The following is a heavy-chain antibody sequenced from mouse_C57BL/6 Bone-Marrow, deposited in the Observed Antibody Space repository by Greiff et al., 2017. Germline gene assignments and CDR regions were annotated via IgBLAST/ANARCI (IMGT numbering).Heavy chain of an antibody. CDR1: GFNIKDYY. D-gene: IGHD1-1*01. CDR3: ARDGSSYQFAY. Sequence: EVQLQQSGAELVKPGASVKLSCTASGFNIKDYYMHWVKQRTEQGLEWIGRIDPEAGETKYAPKFQGKATITADTSSNTAYLQLSSLTSEDPAVYYCARDGSSYQFAYWGQGTLVTVSA. J-gene: IGHJ3*01. V-gene: IGHV14-2*01. CDR2: IDPEAGET.